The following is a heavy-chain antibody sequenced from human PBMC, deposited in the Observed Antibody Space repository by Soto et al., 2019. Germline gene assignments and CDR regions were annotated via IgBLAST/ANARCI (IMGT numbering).Heavy chain of an antibody. CDR3: ARGSPRNTDFDY. CDR2: ISGSGDST. V-gene: IGHV3-23*01. D-gene: IGHD1-1*01. J-gene: IGHJ4*02. Sequence: PGGSLRLSCAASGFTFSSYAMNWVRQAPGKGLEWVSTISGSGDSTYYADSVKGRFTISSDNSKNTLYLQMNSLRAEDTAVYYCARGSPRNTDFDYWGQGTLVTVSS. CDR1: GFTFSSYA.